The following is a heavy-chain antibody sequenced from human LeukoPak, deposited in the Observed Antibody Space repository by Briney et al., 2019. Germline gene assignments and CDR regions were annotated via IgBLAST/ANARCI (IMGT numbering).Heavy chain of an antibody. D-gene: IGHD3-10*01. Sequence: SETLSLTCTVSGGSISSYYWSWIRQPAGKGLEWIGRIYTSGSTNYNPSLKSRVTMSVDTPKNQFSLKLSSVTAADTAVYYCARDLEYFGMVRGVTTGDYYYYYMDVWGKGTTVTVSS. CDR3: ARDLEYFGMVRGVTTGDYYYYYMDV. V-gene: IGHV4-4*07. CDR1: GGSISSYY. CDR2: IYTSGST. J-gene: IGHJ6*03.